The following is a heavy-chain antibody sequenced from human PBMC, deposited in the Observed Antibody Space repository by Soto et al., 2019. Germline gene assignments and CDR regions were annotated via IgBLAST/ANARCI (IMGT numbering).Heavy chain of an antibody. D-gene: IGHD5-18*01. Sequence: PGGSLRLSCVASGFNFGSYWMSWVRQAPGKGLEWVSSISSSSSYIYYADSVKGRFTISRDNAKNSLYLQMNSLRADDTAVYYCARYSSDGMDVWGQGTTVTVSS. V-gene: IGHV3-21*01. CDR3: ARYSSDGMDV. J-gene: IGHJ6*02. CDR2: ISSSSSYI. CDR1: GFNFGSYW.